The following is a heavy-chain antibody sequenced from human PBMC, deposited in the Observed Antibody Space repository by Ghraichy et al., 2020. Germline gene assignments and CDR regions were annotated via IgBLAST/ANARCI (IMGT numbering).Heavy chain of an antibody. CDR3: ARLTRRTTVVPPDFDY. CDR1: GGSISSDY. CDR2: IDTSGST. D-gene: IGHD4-23*01. V-gene: IGHV4-4*09. Sequence: SETLSLTCTVSGGSISSDYWSWIRQPPGKGLEWIGYIDTSGSTNYNPSLKSRVAILIYTSKNQFSLKLRSVTAADTAVYYCARLTRRTTVVPPDFDYWGQGTLVTVSS. J-gene: IGHJ4*02.